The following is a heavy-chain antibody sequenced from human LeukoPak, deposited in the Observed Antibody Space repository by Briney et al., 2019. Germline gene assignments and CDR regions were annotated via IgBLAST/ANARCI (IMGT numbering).Heavy chain of an antibody. D-gene: IGHD7-27*01. J-gene: IGHJ4*02. CDR3: ARDQSPKWGSGERYFDY. CDR2: MRSDGSDI. CDR1: GFTFNTYG. Sequence: PGGSLRLSCEASGFTFNTYGMHWVRQAPGKGLEWVAVMRSDGSDIYYADSVKGRFTISRDNSKNTLYLQMNSLRAEDTAVYYCARDQSPKWGSGERYFDYWGQGTPVTVSS. V-gene: IGHV3-33*01.